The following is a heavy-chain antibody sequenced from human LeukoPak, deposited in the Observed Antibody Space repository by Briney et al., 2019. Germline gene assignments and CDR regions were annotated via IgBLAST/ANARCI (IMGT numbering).Heavy chain of an antibody. V-gene: IGHV3-23*01. CDR3: AKGVTMIVVVKDYFDY. J-gene: IGHJ4*02. CDR1: GFTFSSYA. D-gene: IGHD3-22*01. Sequence: GGSLRLSCAAFGFTFSSYAMSWVRQAPGKGLEWVSAISGSGGSTYYADSVKGRFTISRDNSKNTLYLQMNSLRAEDTAVYYCAKGVTMIVVVKDYFDYWGQGTLVTVSS. CDR2: ISGSGGST.